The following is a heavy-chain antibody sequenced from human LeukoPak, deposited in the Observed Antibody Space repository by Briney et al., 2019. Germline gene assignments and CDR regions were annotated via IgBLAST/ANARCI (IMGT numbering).Heavy chain of an antibody. J-gene: IGHJ6*03. CDR1: GFTFSNYA. Sequence: GGYLRLSCAASGFTFSNYAVSWVRQAPGKGLEWVSAISGSGGSTYYADSVQGRFTIARDNAKNTLYLQMNSLRAEDTAVYYCAKVMKGSERLTMVRGVIIKTAGLYYMDVWGKGTTVTVSS. CDR2: ISGSGGST. CDR3: AKVMKGSERLTMVRGVIIKTAGLYYMDV. V-gene: IGHV3-23*01. D-gene: IGHD3-10*01.